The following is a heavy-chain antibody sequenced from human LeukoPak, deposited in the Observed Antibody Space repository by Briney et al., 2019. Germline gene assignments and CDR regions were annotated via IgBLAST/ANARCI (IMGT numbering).Heavy chain of an antibody. CDR1: GYTFATYF. Sequence: ASVKVSCKTSGYTFATYFMHWVRQAPGQGLEWMGYIKPNSGVINYAQKFRGRVTMTWDTSISTGYIELSGLTSDDTAIYYCARPTYCGSDCYFNFDYWGQGTLVTVSS. CDR3: ARPTYCGSDCYFNFDY. J-gene: IGHJ4*02. CDR2: IKPNSGVI. D-gene: IGHD2-21*02. V-gene: IGHV1-2*02.